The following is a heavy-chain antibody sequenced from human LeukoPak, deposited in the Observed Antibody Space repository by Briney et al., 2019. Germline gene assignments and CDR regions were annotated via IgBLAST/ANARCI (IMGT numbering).Heavy chain of an antibody. CDR2: IYYSGST. D-gene: IGHD3-10*01. CDR1: GGSISSGGYY. J-gene: IGHJ6*02. V-gene: IGHV4-31*03. CDR3: ARNPYYYGSGTFYGMDV. Sequence: PSETLSLTCTVSGGSISSGGYYWSWIRQHPGKGLEWIGYIYYSGSTYYNPSLKSRVTISVDTSKNQFSLKLSSVTAADTAVYYCARNPYYYGSGTFYGMDVWGQGTTVTVSS.